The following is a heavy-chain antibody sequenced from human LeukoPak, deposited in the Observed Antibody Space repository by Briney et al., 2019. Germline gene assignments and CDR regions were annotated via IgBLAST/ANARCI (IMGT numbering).Heavy chain of an antibody. CDR2: IYYSGST. CDR1: GASIRSSSYY. D-gene: IGHD3-16*02. V-gene: IGHV4-39*01. Sequence: SETLSLTCTVSGASIRSSSYYWGWIRQPPGKGLEWIGTIYYSGSTFYNTSLNSRVTISVDTSKNQFSLKLSSVTAADTAVHYCASPSSLLSFDYWGQGSLVTVSS. CDR3: ASPSSLLSFDY. J-gene: IGHJ4*02.